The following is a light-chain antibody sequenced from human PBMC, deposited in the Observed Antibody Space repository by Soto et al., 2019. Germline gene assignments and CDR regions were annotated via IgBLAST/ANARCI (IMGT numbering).Light chain of an antibody. CDR2: DAS. CDR1: QSVSSY. Sequence: EIVLTQSSATLSLSPGERATLSCRASQSVSSYLAWYQRKPGQAPRLLIYDASTRATGIPARFSGSGSGTDFTLTISSLEPEDFAVYYCQQRHNWLTFGGGTKLDI. V-gene: IGKV3-11*01. J-gene: IGKJ4*01. CDR3: QQRHNWLT.